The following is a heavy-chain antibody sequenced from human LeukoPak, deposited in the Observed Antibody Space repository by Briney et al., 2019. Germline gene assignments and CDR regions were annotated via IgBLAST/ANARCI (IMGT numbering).Heavy chain of an antibody. D-gene: IGHD4-17*01. J-gene: IGHJ4*02. V-gene: IGHV3-30*18. Sequence: GGSLRLSCAASGVSFSSYGMHWVRQAPGKGLEWVASISYDGSDTYYADSVKGRFTISRDNSENTLYLQMNSLRAEDTAVYYCAKDYGDYTLGYFDYWGQGTLVTVSS. CDR2: ISYDGSDT. CDR1: GVSFSSYG. CDR3: AKDYGDYTLGYFDY.